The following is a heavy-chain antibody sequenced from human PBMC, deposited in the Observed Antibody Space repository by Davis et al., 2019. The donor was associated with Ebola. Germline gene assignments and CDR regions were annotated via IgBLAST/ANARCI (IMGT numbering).Heavy chain of an antibody. D-gene: IGHD3-10*01. V-gene: IGHV4-34*01. Sequence: SETLSLTCAVYGESFSRHYWSWIRQSPAKGLEWIGEINHSGTTKYNPSLKSRVTISADTSKNQFSLNLSSVTAADTAIYYCASGYYFDYWGQGTLVTVSS. CDR2: INHSGTT. CDR1: GESFSRHY. CDR3: ASGYYFDY. J-gene: IGHJ4*02.